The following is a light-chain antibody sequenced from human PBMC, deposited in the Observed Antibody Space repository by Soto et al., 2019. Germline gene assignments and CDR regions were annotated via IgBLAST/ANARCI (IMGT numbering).Light chain of an antibody. J-gene: IGKJ2*01. Sequence: DIVMTQSPLSLPVTPGEPASISCRSSQSLLHSNGYNYLDWYLQKPGQSPQLLIYLGSNRASGVPDRFSGSGSGTDFTLKISRVEAEDVGVYYCMQGTHWPYTFGQRTQLEI. CDR2: LGS. CDR3: MQGTHWPYT. V-gene: IGKV2-28*01. CDR1: QSLLHSNGYNY.